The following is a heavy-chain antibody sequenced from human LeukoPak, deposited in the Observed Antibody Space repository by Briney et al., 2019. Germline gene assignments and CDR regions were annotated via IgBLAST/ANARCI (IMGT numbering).Heavy chain of an antibody. CDR1: GFSFSNFE. V-gene: IGHV3-48*03. CDR2: ISTTGSRI. D-gene: IGHD1-14*01. CDR3: AKDIAPATGDYFDY. J-gene: IGHJ4*02. Sequence: GGSLILSRAASGFSFSNFEMNWVRQAPGKGLEWVSYISTTGSRIYYADSVKGRFTISRDNSKNSLYLQMNSLRTEDTALYYCAKDIAPATGDYFDYWGQGTLVTVSS.